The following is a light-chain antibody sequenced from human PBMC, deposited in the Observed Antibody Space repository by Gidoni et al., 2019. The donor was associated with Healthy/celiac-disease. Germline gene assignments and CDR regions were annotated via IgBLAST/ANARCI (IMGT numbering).Light chain of an antibody. Sequence: QSVLTQPPSVSAAPGQRVTISCTGSSSNIGAGYDVHWYQQLPGTAPKLLIYGNSNRPSGVPDRFSGSKSGTSASLAITELQAEDEADYYCQSYDSSLSGSRVFGTGTKVTVL. J-gene: IGLJ1*01. V-gene: IGLV1-40*01. CDR3: QSYDSSLSGSRV. CDR1: SSNIGAGYD. CDR2: GNS.